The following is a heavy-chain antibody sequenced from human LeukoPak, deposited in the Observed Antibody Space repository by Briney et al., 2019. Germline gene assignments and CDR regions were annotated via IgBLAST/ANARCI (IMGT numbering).Heavy chain of an antibody. CDR1: GGTFSSYA. J-gene: IGHJ4*02. Sequence: SVKVSCKASGGTFSSYAISWVRQAPGQGLEWMGGIIPIFGTANYAQKFQGRVTITADESTCTAYMELSSLRSEDTAVYYCARVYGGNCLEKGCWGQGTLVTVSS. CDR2: IIPIFGTA. V-gene: IGHV1-69*13. D-gene: IGHD4-23*01. CDR3: ARVYGGNCLEKGC.